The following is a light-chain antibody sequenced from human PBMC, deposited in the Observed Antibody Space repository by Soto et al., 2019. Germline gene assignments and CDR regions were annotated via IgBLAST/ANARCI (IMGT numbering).Light chain of an antibody. J-gene: IGKJ1*01. CDR3: QQSYKSPWT. CDR1: RIINIY. Sequence: DIQMTQSPSSLSASVGDRVTISCRASRIINIYLNSYQQKPGKAPKLLIPAASTLLSGVPPRFSGSVSVTVFTLSISSRQPEDFANYHCQQSYKSPWTFGQGTKVEI. V-gene: IGKV1-39*01. CDR2: AAS.